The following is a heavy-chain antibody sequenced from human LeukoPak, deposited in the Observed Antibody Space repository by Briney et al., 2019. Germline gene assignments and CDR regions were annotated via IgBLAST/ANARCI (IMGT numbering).Heavy chain of an antibody. CDR2: IYSGGTT. J-gene: IGHJ3*02. CDR3: VRDVRRWLQAGGAFDI. Sequence: PGGSLRLSCAASGFTFSNYAIHWVRQAPGKGLEWVSVIYSGGTTYCADSVKGRFTISRDTYKNTLYLQMKSLNAEDTAVYYCVRDVRRWLQAGGAFDIWGQGTMVTVSS. V-gene: IGHV3-NL1*01. D-gene: IGHD5-24*01. CDR1: GFTFSNYA.